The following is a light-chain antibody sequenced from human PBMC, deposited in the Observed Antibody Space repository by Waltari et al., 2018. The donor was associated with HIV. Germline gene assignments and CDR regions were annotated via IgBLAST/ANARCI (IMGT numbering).Light chain of an antibody. J-gene: IGLJ2*01. Sequence: QSALTQPPSASGSLGPSVTISCTGSRSDIGASDYVYWVQHPPHSAPNLLLYEVTRRPSTVSDRFSGSRSGYTAFLTVAGLQPDDEATYFCSSYGDSLRVLFGGGTNVTVL. V-gene: IGLV2-8*01. CDR3: SSYGDSLRVL. CDR1: RSDIGASDY. CDR2: EVT.